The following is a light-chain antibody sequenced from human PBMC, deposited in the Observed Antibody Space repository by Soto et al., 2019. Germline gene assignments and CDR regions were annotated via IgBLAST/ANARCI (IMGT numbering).Light chain of an antibody. CDR3: QQYDNLPSWT. CDR2: AAS. CDR1: PNISNY. V-gene: IGKV1-33*01. Sequence: DIQMTQSPSSLSASVGDRGTITCQASPNISNYLNWYQQKPGKAPKLLIYAASNLETGVPSRFSGSGSGTDFTFTISSLQPEDIATYYCQQYDNLPSWTFGQGTKVDIK. J-gene: IGKJ1*01.